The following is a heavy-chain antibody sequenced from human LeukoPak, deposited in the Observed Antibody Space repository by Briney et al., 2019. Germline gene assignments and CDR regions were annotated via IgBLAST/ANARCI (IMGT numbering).Heavy chain of an antibody. D-gene: IGHD3-9*01. CDR1: GFTFSSYS. V-gene: IGHV3-21*01. Sequence: GGSLRLSCAASGFTFSSYSMNWVRQAPGKGLEWVSSISSSSSYIYYADSVKGRFTISRDNAKDSLYLQMNSLRAEDTAVYYCARYRVTGYYSIGTPPFDYWGQGTLVTVSS. CDR2: ISSSSSYI. CDR3: ARYRVTGYYSIGTPPFDY. J-gene: IGHJ4*02.